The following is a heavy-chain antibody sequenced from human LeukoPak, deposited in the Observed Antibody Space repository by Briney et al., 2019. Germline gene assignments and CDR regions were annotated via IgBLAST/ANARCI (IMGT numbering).Heavy chain of an antibody. Sequence: PGGSLRLSCAASGFTFSSYAMSWVRQAPGKGLEWVANIKQDGSEKYYVDSVKGRFTISRDNAKNSLYLQMNSLRAEDTAVYYCAREKGTGNWNARAYYYYYGMDVWGQGTTVTVSS. J-gene: IGHJ6*02. CDR1: GFTFSSYA. CDR2: IKQDGSEK. D-gene: IGHD1-20*01. V-gene: IGHV3-7*01. CDR3: AREKGTGNWNARAYYYYYGMDV.